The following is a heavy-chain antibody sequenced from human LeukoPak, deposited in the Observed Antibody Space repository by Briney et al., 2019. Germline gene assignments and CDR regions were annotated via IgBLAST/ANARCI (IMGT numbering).Heavy chain of an antibody. D-gene: IGHD4-17*01. CDR2: ICSSSSYI. Sequence: GGSLRLSCAASGFTFSSYSMNWVRPAPGKGLEWVSSICSSSSYIYYADSVKGGFTISRDNAKNSLYLPMNSLRAEDTAVYYCATLNGDYGPYQKSFDYWGQGTLVTVSS. J-gene: IGHJ4*02. V-gene: IGHV3-21*01. CDR1: GFTFSSYS. CDR3: ATLNGDYGPYQKSFDY.